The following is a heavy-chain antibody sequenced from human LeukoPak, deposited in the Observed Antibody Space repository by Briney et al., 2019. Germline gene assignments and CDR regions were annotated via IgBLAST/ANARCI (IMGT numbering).Heavy chain of an antibody. V-gene: IGHV4-61*02. CDR2: IYTSGST. J-gene: IGHJ3*02. CDR3: ARGRPFDI. Sequence: PSQTLSLTCTVSGGSISSGSYYWSWIRQPAGKGLEWIGRIYTSGSTNYNPSLKSRVTISVDTSKNRFSLKLSSVTAADTAVYYCARGRPFDIWGQGTMVTVSS. CDR1: GGSISSGSYY.